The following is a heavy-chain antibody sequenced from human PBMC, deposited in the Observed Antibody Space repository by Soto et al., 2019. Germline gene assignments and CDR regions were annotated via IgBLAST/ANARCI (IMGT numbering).Heavy chain of an antibody. CDR2: IYYSGSP. CDR3: ARAEDATLSDY. Sequence: SDTLSLTCSVSGVSINNYYCSWIRQPPGKGLEWIGYIYYSGSPNYNPSLKSRVTISVDTSKNQFSLNLSSVTAADTAVYYCARAEDATLSDYWGQGTLFTVSS. D-gene: IGHD2-15*01. J-gene: IGHJ4*02. V-gene: IGHV4-59*01. CDR1: GVSINNYY.